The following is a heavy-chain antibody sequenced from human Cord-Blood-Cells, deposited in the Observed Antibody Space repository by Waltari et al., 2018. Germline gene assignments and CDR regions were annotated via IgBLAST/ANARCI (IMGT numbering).Heavy chain of an antibody. V-gene: IGHV3-30*14. J-gene: IGHJ4*02. D-gene: IGHD4-4*01. CDR1: GFTFSSYA. Sequence: QVQLVECGGGVVQPGRSLRLSCAASGFTFSSYAMHWVRQAPGKWLEWLAVISNDGSNKYGAASVEGRFTIPIDNSKNALYLQMNSPRAEDTAVYYCARDSSNYFDFWGQGTLVTDSS. CDR3: ARDSSNYFDF. CDR2: ISNDGSNK.